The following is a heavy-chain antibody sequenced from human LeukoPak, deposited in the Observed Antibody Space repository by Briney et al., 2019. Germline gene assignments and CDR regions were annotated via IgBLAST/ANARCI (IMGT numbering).Heavy chain of an antibody. Sequence: SETLSLTCTVSGGSISSSYWSWIRQPPGKGLEWIGYFYLSGSTNYNPSLRSRVSISLDTSKNQFSLRLSSVTPADTAVYYCARRRTRPEAFDIWGQGTKVTVSS. D-gene: IGHD6-6*01. CDR1: GGSISSSY. CDR3: ARRRTRPEAFDI. CDR2: FYLSGST. J-gene: IGHJ3*02. V-gene: IGHV4-59*01.